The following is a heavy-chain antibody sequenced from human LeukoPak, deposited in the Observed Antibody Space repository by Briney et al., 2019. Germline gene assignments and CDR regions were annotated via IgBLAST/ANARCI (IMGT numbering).Heavy chain of an antibody. J-gene: IGHJ3*02. V-gene: IGHV4-59*11. CDR2: IYYSGST. CDR1: GGSISSHY. Sequence: SEALSLPFSVAGGSISSHYWSWFRRPPGKGLEWIGYIYYSGSTNYNPSLKSRVTISVDTSKNQFSLKLSSVTAADTAVYYCAGGPDCSSTSCYGAFDIWGQGTMVTVSS. CDR3: AGGPDCSSTSCYGAFDI. D-gene: IGHD2-2*01.